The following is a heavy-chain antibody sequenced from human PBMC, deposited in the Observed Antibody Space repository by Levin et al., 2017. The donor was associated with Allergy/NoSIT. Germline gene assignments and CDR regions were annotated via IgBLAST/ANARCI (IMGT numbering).Heavy chain of an antibody. D-gene: IGHD5-12*01. Sequence: GGSLRLSCAASGFTFSTYAMSWVRQAPGKGLEWVSAISDSGGYTYYADSVKGRFTISRDNSKNTLYLQMNSLRAEDTALYYCAKADSGYDSWGGPFDYWGQGTLVTVSS. CDR3: AKADSGYDSWGGPFDY. J-gene: IGHJ4*02. CDR1: GFTFSTYA. CDR2: ISDSGGYT. V-gene: IGHV3-23*01.